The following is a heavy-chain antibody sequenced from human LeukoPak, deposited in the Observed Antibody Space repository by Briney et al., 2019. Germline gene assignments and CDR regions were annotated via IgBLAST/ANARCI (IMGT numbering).Heavy chain of an antibody. CDR2: IGSTGSPI. CDR1: GFTFNDYY. V-gene: IGHV3-11*04. Sequence: GGSLRLSCLAYGFTFNDYYMSWIRQAPGKGLEWVSFIGSTGSPIYYADSVKGRFTISRDNSKNTLYLQMNSLRAEDTAVYYCARDHGYGSGRRQADYMDVWGKGTTVTVSS. J-gene: IGHJ6*03. D-gene: IGHD3-10*01. CDR3: ARDHGYGSGRRQADYMDV.